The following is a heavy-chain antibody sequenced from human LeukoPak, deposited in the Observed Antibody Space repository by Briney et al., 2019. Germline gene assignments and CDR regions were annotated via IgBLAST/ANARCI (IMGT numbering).Heavy chain of an antibody. D-gene: IGHD3-10*01. J-gene: IGHJ4*02. V-gene: IGHV3-23*01. CDR2: ISGSGGST. CDR3: AKLSEYYYGSGSYYDY. Sequence: GGSLRLSCAASGFTFSSYWMSWVRQAPGKGLERVSAISGSGGSTYYADSVKGRFTISRDNSKNTLYLQMNSLRAEDTAVYYCAKLSEYYYGSGSYYDYWGQGTLVTVSS. CDR1: GFTFSSYW.